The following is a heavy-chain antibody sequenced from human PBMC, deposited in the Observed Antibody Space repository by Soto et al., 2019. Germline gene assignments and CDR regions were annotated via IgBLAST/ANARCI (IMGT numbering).Heavy chain of an antibody. D-gene: IGHD3-10*01. V-gene: IGHV1-3*01. CDR3: ARTYKVRGVINYYYYYMDV. J-gene: IGHJ6*03. Sequence: ASVKVSCKASGYTFTSYAMHWVRQAPGQRLEWMGWINAGNGNTKYSQKFQGRVTITRDTSASTAYMELSSLRSEDTAVYYCARTYKVRGVINYYYYYMDVWGKGTTVTVSS. CDR2: INAGNGNT. CDR1: GYTFTSYA.